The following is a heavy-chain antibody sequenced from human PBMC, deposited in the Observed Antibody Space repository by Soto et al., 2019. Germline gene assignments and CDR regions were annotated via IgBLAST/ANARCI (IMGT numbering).Heavy chain of an antibody. CDR1: GGSISSYY. Sequence: SETLSLTCTVSGGSISSYYWSWIRQPPGKGLEWIGYIYYSGSTNYNPSLKSRVTISVDTSKNQFSLKLSSVTAADTAVYYCARENSGYDAFDIWGQGTMVTVSS. D-gene: IGHD5-12*01. CDR3: ARENSGYDAFDI. CDR2: IYYSGST. V-gene: IGHV4-59*01. J-gene: IGHJ3*02.